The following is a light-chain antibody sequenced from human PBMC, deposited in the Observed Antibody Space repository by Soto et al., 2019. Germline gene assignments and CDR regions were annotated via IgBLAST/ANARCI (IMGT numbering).Light chain of an antibody. CDR1: QSVARNS. CDR2: GAS. V-gene: IGKV3-20*01. CDR3: QQYATSPLA. J-gene: IGKJ4*01. Sequence: ENVLTQSPGRLSLSVGERATLSCRASQSVARNSIAWYQQPVGQPPRLRIYGASGRATGVPAKFSGSGSGTMFTLTIERVEAEDSAVYHCQQYATSPLAFGGGTTLEIK.